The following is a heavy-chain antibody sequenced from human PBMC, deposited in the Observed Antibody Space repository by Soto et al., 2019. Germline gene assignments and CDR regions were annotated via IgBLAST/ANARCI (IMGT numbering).Heavy chain of an antibody. CDR3: ARDHTAMVTDYYYYGMDV. V-gene: IGHV1-2*04. J-gene: IGHJ6*02. CDR2: INPNSGGT. D-gene: IGHD5-18*01. Sequence: ASVKVSCKASGHTFTGYYMHWVRQAPGQGLEWMGWINPNSGGTNYAQKFQGWVTMTRDTSISTAYMELSRLRSDDTAVYYCARDHTAMVTDYYYYGMDVWGQGTTVTVSS. CDR1: GHTFTGYY.